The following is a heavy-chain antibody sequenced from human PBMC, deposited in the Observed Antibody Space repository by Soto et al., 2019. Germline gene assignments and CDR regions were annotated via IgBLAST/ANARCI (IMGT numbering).Heavy chain of an antibody. CDR2: IYYSGST. D-gene: IGHD1-1*01. J-gene: IGHJ4*02. Sequence: SETLSLTCTVSGGSISSYYWSWIRQPPGKGLEWIGYIYYSGSTNYNPSLKSRVTISVDTSKNQFSLKLSSVTAAETAVYYCARVEGISFYYFDYWGQGTLVTVSS. V-gene: IGHV4-59*01. CDR1: GGSISSYY. CDR3: ARVEGISFYYFDY.